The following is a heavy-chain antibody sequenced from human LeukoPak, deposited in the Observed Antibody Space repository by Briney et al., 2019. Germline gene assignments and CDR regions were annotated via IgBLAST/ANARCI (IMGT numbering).Heavy chain of an antibody. CDR2: INPSGGST. CDR1: GYTFTSYY. Sequence: GASVKVSCKASGYTFTSYYMHWVRQAPGQGLEWMAIINPSGGSTNYAQKFQGRVTMTRDTSTSTVYMELSGLRSDDTAVYYCGTLLSNGPFDYWGQGSLVTVSS. CDR3: GTLLSNGPFDY. J-gene: IGHJ4*02. V-gene: IGHV1-46*01.